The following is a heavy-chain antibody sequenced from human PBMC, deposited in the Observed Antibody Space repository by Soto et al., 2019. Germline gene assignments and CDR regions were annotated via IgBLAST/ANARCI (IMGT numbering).Heavy chain of an antibody. J-gene: IGHJ6*03. D-gene: IGHD3-16*01. CDR3: ARDLSWGSKWYYYMAV. V-gene: IGHV3-48*02. CDR2: ISSSSTNI. CDR1: GFTISGNV. Sequence: EVQLVESGGGLVQPGGSLRLSCAASGFTISGNVMHWVRQAPGRGLEWVSYISSSSTNIHYADSVRGRFTISRDNAKKSLYLQMNRLSDEDRAVYRCARDLSWGSKWYYYMAVGGKGTTVTISS.